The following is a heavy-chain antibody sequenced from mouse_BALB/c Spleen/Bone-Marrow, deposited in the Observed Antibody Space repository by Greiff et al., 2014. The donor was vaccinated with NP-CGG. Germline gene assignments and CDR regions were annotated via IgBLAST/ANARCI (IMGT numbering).Heavy chain of an antibody. J-gene: IGHJ2*01. CDR3: SRCYYGSYFDY. CDR2: INPSNGRT. CDR1: GYTFTSYW. Sequence: QVQLQQPGAELVKPGASVKLSCKASGYTFTSYWMHWVKQRPGQGLEWIGEINPSNGRTNYNEKFKSKATLTVDKSSSTAYMQLSSLTSEDSAVYYCSRCYYGSYFDYWGQGTTLTVSS. V-gene: IGHV1S81*02. D-gene: IGHD2-1*01.